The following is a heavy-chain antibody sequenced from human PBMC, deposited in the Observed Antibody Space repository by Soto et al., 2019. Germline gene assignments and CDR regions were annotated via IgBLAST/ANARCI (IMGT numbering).Heavy chain of an antibody. CDR1: GFTLSSYG. CDR2: ISYDGSNK. D-gene: IGHD6-13*01. Sequence: GGSLRLSCAASGFTLSSYGIHWVRQAPGKGLEWLAVISYDGSNKYYADSVKGRFTISRDNSKNTLYLQMNSLRAEDTALYYCAKDLGGAAAGAYYYYYYGMDVWGQGTTVTVYS. J-gene: IGHJ6*02. V-gene: IGHV3-30*18. CDR3: AKDLGGAAAGAYYYYYYGMDV.